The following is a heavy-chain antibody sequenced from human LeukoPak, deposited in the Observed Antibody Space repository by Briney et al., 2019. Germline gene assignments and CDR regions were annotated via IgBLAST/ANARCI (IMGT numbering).Heavy chain of an antibody. D-gene: IGHD2-2*01. V-gene: IGHV3-7*01. CDR2: VKQDGSEK. J-gene: IGHJ5*02. CDR1: EFTFTTYW. CDR3: ARDPGLLIVVVPAARAGWFDP. Sequence: GGSLRLSCEASEFTFTTYWMSWVRQAPGKGLEWVANVKQDGSEKYYVDSVKGRFTISRDNAKSSVYLQMDSLRAEDTAVYYCARDPGLLIVVVPAARAGWFDPWGQGTLVTVSS.